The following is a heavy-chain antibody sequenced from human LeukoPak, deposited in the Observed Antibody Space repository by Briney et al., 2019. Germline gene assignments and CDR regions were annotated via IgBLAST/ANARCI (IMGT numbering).Heavy chain of an antibody. CDR2: ISSSSSTI. CDR3: ATLPYGDDIDY. J-gene: IGHJ4*02. D-gene: IGHD4-17*01. CDR1: GFTFSSYS. Sequence: GGSLRLSCAASGFTFSSYSMNWVRQAPGKGLEWVSYISSSSSTIYYADSVKGRFTISRDNSKNTLYLQMNSLRAEDTAVYYCATLPYGDDIDYWGQGTLVTVSS. V-gene: IGHV3-48*01.